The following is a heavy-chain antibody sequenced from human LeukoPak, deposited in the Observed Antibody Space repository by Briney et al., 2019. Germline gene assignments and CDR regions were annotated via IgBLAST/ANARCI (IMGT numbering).Heavy chain of an antibody. V-gene: IGHV3-33*06. J-gene: IGHJ4*02. CDR3: AKDAQRGFDYSNSLEY. D-gene: IGHD4-11*01. CDR2: IWHDGSSK. Sequence: PGGSLRLSCAASGFTFSHYGMHWVRQAPGKGPEWVAVIWHDGSSKFYADSVKGRFTISRDNFMKTVYLQMNSLRAEDTALYYCAKDAQRGFDYSNSLEYWGQGVLVTVSS. CDR1: GFTFSHYG.